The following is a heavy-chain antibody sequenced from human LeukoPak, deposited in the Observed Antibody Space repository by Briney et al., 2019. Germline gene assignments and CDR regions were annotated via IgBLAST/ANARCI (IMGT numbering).Heavy chain of an antibody. J-gene: IGHJ6*03. CDR1: GGTFSSYA. CDR3: ARVGSGSYTELDYYYMDV. D-gene: IGHD3-10*01. Sequence: ASVKVSYKASGGTFSSYAISWVRQAPGQGLEWMGGIIPIFGTANYAQKFQGRVTITADESTSTAYMELSSLRSEDTAVYYCARVGSGSYTELDYYYMDVWGKGTTVTISS. CDR2: IIPIFGTA. V-gene: IGHV1-69*13.